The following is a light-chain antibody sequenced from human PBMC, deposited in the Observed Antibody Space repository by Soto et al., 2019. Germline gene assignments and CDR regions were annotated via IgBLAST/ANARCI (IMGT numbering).Light chain of an antibody. CDR1: QSISSN. CDR2: GAS. CDR3: QLYNKWRPYT. V-gene: IGKV3-15*01. Sequence: IVMTQSPATLSVSPGERATLSCRASQSISSNLAWYQRRPGQAPRLLIYGASPRATGIPARFSGSGYGTEFTLTISSMQSEEFAVYYCQLYNKWRPYTFGQGTKVEIK. J-gene: IGKJ2*01.